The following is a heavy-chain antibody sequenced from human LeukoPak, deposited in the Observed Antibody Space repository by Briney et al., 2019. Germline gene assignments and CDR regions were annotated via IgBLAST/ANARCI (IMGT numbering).Heavy chain of an antibody. V-gene: IGHV3-23*01. CDR2: ISGSGGST. CDR1: GFTFSSYA. D-gene: IGHD3-22*01. Sequence: GGSLRLSCAASGFTFSSYAMSWVRQAPGKGLEWVSAISGSGGSTYYADSVKGRFTISRDNSKNTLYLQMNSLRAEDTAVYYCAKGEYYYDSSGYYFDYWGQGTLVTVSS. J-gene: IGHJ4*02. CDR3: AKGEYYYDSSGYYFDY.